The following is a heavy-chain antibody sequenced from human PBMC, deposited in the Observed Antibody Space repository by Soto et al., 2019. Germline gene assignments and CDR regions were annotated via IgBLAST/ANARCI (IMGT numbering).Heavy chain of an antibody. CDR2: ISYSGNT. CDR3: VRASITSQYGAGYFDY. Sequence: QLQLQESGPGLVKPSETLSLTCTVSGGSISSSSYYWGWFRQPPGKGLEWIGSISYSGNTYYNPSLKSRVTISVDTSKNQFSLTLISVTAADTAVYYCVRASITSQYGAGYFDYWGQGTLVTISS. D-gene: IGHD2-2*01. V-gene: IGHV4-39*01. CDR1: GGSISSSSYY. J-gene: IGHJ4*02.